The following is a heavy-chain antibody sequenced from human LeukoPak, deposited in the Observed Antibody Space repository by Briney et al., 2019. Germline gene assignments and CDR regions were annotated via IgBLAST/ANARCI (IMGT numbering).Heavy chain of an antibody. CDR3: ARDQYGYSSTNWFDP. J-gene: IGHJ5*02. V-gene: IGHV1-2*02. Sequence: GASVKVSCKASGYTFTGYYMHWVRQAPGQGLEWMGWINPNSGGTNYAQKFQGRVTMTRDTSISTAYMELSRLRSDDTAVYYCARDQYGYSSTNWFDPWGQGTLVTVSS. D-gene: IGHD5-18*01. CDR1: GYTFTGYY. CDR2: INPNSGGT.